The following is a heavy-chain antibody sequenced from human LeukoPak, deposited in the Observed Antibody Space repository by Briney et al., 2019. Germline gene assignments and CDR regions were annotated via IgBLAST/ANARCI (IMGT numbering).Heavy chain of an antibody. CDR1: GFTVSSNY. D-gene: IGHD3-22*01. V-gene: IGHV3-53*01. CDR3: ARYYYHSSGYYYFDY. CDR2: IYSGGTI. Sequence: PGGSLRLSCAASGFTVSSNYVSWVRQAPGKGLEWVSVIYSGGTIYYADSVKGRFTISRDNSKNTLYLQMNSLRAEDTAVYYCARYYYHSSGYYYFDYWGQGTLVTASS. J-gene: IGHJ4*02.